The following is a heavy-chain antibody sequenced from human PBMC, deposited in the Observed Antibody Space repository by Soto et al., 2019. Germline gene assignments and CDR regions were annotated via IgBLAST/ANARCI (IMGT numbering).Heavy chain of an antibody. D-gene: IGHD3-10*01. Sequence: KPGGSLRRSCAASGCTFSNAWMSWVRQAPGKGLEWVGRIKSKTDGGTTDYAAPEKGRCTISRDDSKNTLYLQMNSLKTEDTAVYYCPTGFGVWFGEDYYGMDVWGQGTTVTVSS. V-gene: IGHV3-15*01. CDR1: GCTFSNAW. CDR2: IKSKTDGGTT. J-gene: IGHJ6*02. CDR3: PTGFGVWFGEDYYGMDV.